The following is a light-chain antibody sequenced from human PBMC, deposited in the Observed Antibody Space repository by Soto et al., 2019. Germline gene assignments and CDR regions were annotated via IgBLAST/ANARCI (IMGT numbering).Light chain of an antibody. CDR3: GSWDSSLSAYV. J-gene: IGLJ1*01. Sequence: QSVLTQPPSVSAAPGQRVTISCPGSXXNSXGNSVSWYQQLPGTAPKLLXYDDDKRPPGSPVRISGSKSGQSATLGITGFQTGDEADYYCGSWDSSLSAYVFGTGTKVTVL. V-gene: IGLV1-51*01. CDR1: XXNSXGNS. CDR2: DDD.